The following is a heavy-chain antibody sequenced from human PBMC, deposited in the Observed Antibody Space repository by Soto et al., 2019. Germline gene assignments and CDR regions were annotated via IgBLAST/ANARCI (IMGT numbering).Heavy chain of an antibody. V-gene: IGHV3-74*01. D-gene: IGHD5-12*01. CDR2: IYSNGGGA. CDR3: IRDHRGYRAYVGLDS. CDR1: GFTFSSYW. Sequence: GGSLRLSCAASGFTFSSYWMHWVHQAPGKGLLWVSRIYSNGGGATYADSVKGRFTISRDNAKNTLYLQMNSLRAEDTAVYYCIRDHRGYRAYVGLDSWGQGTLVTVSS. J-gene: IGHJ4*02.